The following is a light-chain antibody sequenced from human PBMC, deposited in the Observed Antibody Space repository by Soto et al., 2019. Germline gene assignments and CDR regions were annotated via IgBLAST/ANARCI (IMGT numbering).Light chain of an antibody. V-gene: IGKV1-5*01. CDR3: QQYSYYYT. CDR2: DAS. CDR1: QSITSW. Sequence: DIQMTQSPSTLSAAVGDTVTITCRASQSITSWLAWYQQKPGEAPKLLISDASTLESGVPARFSGSGFGTEFTLTISSLQPDEFATDYGQQYSYYYTFGRGTKLEV. J-gene: IGKJ2*01.